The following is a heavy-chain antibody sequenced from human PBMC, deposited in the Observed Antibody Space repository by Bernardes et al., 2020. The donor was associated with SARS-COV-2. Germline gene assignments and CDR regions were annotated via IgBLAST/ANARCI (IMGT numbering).Heavy chain of an antibody. D-gene: IGHD3-22*01. Sequence: ASVKVSCKASGYTFTSYYIHWVRQAPGQGLEWMGIINPSGGSTSYAQKFQGRVTMTRDTSTSTVYMELSSLRSEDTAVYYCAREGSDSSGYYYFDYWGQGTLVTVSS. J-gene: IGHJ4*02. CDR2: INPSGGST. CDR1: GYTFTSYY. V-gene: IGHV1-46*01. CDR3: AREGSDSSGYYYFDY.